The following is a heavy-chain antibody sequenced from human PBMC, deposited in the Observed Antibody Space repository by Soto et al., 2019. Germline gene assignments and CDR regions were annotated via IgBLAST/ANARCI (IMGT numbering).Heavy chain of an antibody. J-gene: IGHJ4*02. Sequence: QITLKESGPTLVEPTQTLTLTCTFSGFSLSTSGVGVGWIRQPPGPALEWLAFFNWNDNKRYSPSLNTRRTITKDTPKNQVVLTMTNVDSVDTGTYYCAHRRPTVITPFDYCGQGTLVTVSS. D-gene: IGHD4-17*01. CDR2: FNWNDNK. CDR1: GFSLSTSGVG. V-gene: IGHV2-5*01. CDR3: AHRRPTVITPFDY.